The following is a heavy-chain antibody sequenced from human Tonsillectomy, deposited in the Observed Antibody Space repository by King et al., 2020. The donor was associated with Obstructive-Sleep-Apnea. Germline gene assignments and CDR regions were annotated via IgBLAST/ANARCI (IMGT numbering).Heavy chain of an antibody. Sequence: VQLVESGGGVVQPGRSLRLSCAASGFTFSNYGIHWVRQAPGKGLEWVAFIRYDGNNKYYADSVKGRFTISRDNSKNTLYLQMNSLRTEDTAGYYCAKDRIGRYSYDYYYYGMDVWGQGTTVTVSS. V-gene: IGHV3-30*02. D-gene: IGHD5-18*01. CDR3: AKDRIGRYSYDYYYYGMDV. CDR1: GFTFSNYG. CDR2: IRYDGNNK. J-gene: IGHJ6*02.